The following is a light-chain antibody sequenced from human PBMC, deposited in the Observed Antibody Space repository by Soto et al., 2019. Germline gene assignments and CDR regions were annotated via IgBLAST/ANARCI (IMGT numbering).Light chain of an antibody. Sequence: EIVLTQSPDTLSVSPGERATPCCGASQTVGSNLAWYQQKPGQAPRLLIYGASTRASDTPARFSGSGSVTEFALTISSLQSEDFAVYYCQQYNNWPITFGQGTRLENK. CDR3: QQYNNWPIT. V-gene: IGKV3D-15*01. CDR1: QTVGSN. J-gene: IGKJ5*01. CDR2: GAS.